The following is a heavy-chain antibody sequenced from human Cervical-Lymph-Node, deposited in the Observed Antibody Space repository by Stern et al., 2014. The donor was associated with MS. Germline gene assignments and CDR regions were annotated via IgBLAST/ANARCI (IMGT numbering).Heavy chain of an antibody. CDR2: VHPGDSDT. V-gene: IGHV5-51*03. J-gene: IGHJ5*02. CDR1: GYSFTSYW. CDR3: ARTRYSSSWYTFDP. D-gene: IGHD6-13*01. Sequence: EVQLVQSGAEVKKPGESLKLSCTGSGYSFTSYWIAWVRHMPGKGLEWMGIVHPGDSDTRYSPSFQGQVSISADKSTSTAYLQWSSLKASDTAMYYCARTRYSSSWYTFDPWGQGTLVTVSS.